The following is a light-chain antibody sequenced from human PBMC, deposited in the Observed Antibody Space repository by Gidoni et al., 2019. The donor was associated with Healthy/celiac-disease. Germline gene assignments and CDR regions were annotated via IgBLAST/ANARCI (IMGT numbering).Light chain of an antibody. CDR3: AAWDDSLNGLWV. CDR1: SSNIGSNT. V-gene: IGLV1-44*01. CDR2: SNN. Sequence: VLTQPPSASGNPGQSVTISCSGSSSNIGSNTVNWYQQLPGTAPKLLIYSNNQRPSGVPDRFSGSKSGTSASLAISGLQSEDEADYYCAAWDDSLNGLWVFGGGTKLTVL. J-gene: IGLJ3*02.